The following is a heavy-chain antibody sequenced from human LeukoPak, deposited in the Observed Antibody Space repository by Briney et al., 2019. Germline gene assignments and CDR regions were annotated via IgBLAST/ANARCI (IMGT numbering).Heavy chain of an antibody. CDR2: ISGRADLT. Sequence: PGETLRLSCADSGFTFSTYGITWVRQAPGNGLEWVSAISGRADLTFYADSVRGRFTISRDNSKNTLYLQMNSLRAEDTAVYYCAKRGPGSPQSGKYYFDYWGQGTLVTVSS. V-gene: IGHV3-23*01. J-gene: IGHJ4*02. D-gene: IGHD3-10*01. CDR3: AKRGPGSPQSGKYYFDY. CDR1: GFTFSTYG.